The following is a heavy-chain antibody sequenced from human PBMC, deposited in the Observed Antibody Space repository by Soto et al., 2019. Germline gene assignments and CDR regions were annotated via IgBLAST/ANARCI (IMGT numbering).Heavy chain of an antibody. V-gene: IGHV4-59*01. CDR2: IYDTGRSGYTPST. CDR1: DLHIPSSY. Sequence: PPDTLFLHCTFSDLHIPSSYLGWIRRPPGEGLEWIAYIYDTGRSGYTPSTSYSPSHNRRITMSIHTSKNQFDLRLPALTAPDKAVYYCARGEEAFFYYGLDVWGQGITVTVSS. CDR3: ARGEEAFFYYGLDV. J-gene: IGHJ6*02.